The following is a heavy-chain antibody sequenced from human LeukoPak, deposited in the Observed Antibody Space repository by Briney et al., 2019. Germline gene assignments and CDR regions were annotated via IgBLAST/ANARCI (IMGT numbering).Heavy chain of an antibody. CDR2: ISWNSGSI. CDR1: GFTFDDYA. Sequence: GGSLRLSCAASGFTFDDYAMHWVRQAPGRGLEWVSGISWNSGSIGYADSVKGRFTISRDNAKNSLYLQMNSLRAEDTALYYCAKDMAGYSSSHYGMDVWGQGTTVTVSS. J-gene: IGHJ6*02. V-gene: IGHV3-9*01. D-gene: IGHD6-13*01. CDR3: AKDMAGYSSSHYGMDV.